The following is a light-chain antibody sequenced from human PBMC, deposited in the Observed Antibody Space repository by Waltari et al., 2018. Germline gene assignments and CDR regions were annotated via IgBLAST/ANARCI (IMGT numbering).Light chain of an antibody. CDR3: NSFTTSTTWV. CDR1: SNDVGSYNR. J-gene: IGLJ3*02. V-gene: IGLV2-18*02. CDR2: EVS. Sequence: QSALTQPPSVSGSPGQSVTISCTGTSNDVGSYNRVSWYQQPPGTAPKLMIYEVSNRPSGVPDRFSVSKSGNTASLTISGLQPEDEADYYCNSFTTSTTWVFCGGTRVTVL.